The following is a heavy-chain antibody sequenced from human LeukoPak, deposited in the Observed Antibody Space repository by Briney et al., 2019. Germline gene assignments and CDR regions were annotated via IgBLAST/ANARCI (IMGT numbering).Heavy chain of an antibody. CDR2: ITYDGST. Sequence: PSETLSLTCTVSGDSISSRSYYWSWIRQPPGKGLEWIGEITYDGSTNYNPSLKSRVTISVDTSKIQFSLNLSSVTAADTAIYYCARGLASGYPPIPFDYWGQGTQVTVSS. J-gene: IGHJ4*02. CDR3: ARGLASGYPPIPFDY. V-gene: IGHV4-39*07. CDR1: GDSISSRSYY. D-gene: IGHD3-3*01.